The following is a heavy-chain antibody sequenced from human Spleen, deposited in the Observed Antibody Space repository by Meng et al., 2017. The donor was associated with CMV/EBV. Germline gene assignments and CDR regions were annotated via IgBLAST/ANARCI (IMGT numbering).Heavy chain of an antibody. CDR3: ATGFCGICDYFDF. CDR2: FDPEDAKP. CDR1: GHNITELS. V-gene: IGHV1-24*01. J-gene: IGHJ4*02. Sequence: ASVKVSCKVSGHNITELSMHWVRQAPGKGLEWMGGFDPEDAKPGYAQKFQGRGALTEDTSTDTTYMEVSGLRSEDTDVYYCATGFCGICDYFDFWGQGTLVTVSS. D-gene: IGHD2-15*01.